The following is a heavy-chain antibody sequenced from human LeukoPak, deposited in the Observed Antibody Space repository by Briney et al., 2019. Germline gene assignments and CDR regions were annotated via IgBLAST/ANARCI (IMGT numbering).Heavy chain of an antibody. CDR3: ARGRSITAAGLFDY. CDR1: GFTFSSYA. CDR2: ISYDGSNK. Sequence: GGSLRLSCAASGFTFSSYAMHWVRQAPGKGLEWVAVISYDGSNKYYADSVKGRFTISRDNSKNTLYLQMNSLRAEDTAVYYCARGRSITAAGLFDYWGQGTLVTVSS. D-gene: IGHD6-13*01. V-gene: IGHV3-30-3*01. J-gene: IGHJ4*02.